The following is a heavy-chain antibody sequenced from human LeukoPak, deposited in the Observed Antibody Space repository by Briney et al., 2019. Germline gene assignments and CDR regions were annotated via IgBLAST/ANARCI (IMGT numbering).Heavy chain of an antibody. Sequence: GASVKVSCKASGYTFTGYYMYWVRQAPGQGLEWMGWINPNSGGTNYAQKFQGRVTMTRDTSISTAYMELSRLRSDDTAVYYCARGDCSSTSCSIDYWGQGTLVTVSS. V-gene: IGHV1-2*02. CDR3: ARGDCSSTSCSIDY. D-gene: IGHD2-2*01. CDR1: GYTFTGYY. CDR2: INPNSGGT. J-gene: IGHJ4*02.